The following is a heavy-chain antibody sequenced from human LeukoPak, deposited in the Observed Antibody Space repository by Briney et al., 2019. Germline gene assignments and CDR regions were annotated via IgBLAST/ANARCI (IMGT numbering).Heavy chain of an antibody. V-gene: IGHV3-30*18. CDR1: GFTFSSYG. J-gene: IGHJ5*02. Sequence: GGSLRLSCAASGFTFSSYGMHWVRQAPGKGLEWVAVISYDGSNKYYADSVKGRFTISRDNSKNTLYLQMNSLRAEDTAVYYCAKDQRDGYSSGWYQGPGTVDPWGQGTLVTVSS. CDR3: AKDQRDGYSSGWYQGPGTVDP. D-gene: IGHD6-19*01. CDR2: ISYDGSNK.